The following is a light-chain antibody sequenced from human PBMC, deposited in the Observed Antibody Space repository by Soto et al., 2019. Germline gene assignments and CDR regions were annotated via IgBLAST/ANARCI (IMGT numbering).Light chain of an antibody. CDR1: QSVSSSY. CDR2: GAS. Sequence: EIVLTQSPGTLSLSPGERATLSCRASQSVSSSYLAWYQQKPVQAPRLLIYGASSRATGIPDRFSGSGSGTDFTLTISRLEPEDFAVYYCQQYRSSRTFGQGTKVEIK. J-gene: IGKJ1*01. CDR3: QQYRSSRT. V-gene: IGKV3-20*01.